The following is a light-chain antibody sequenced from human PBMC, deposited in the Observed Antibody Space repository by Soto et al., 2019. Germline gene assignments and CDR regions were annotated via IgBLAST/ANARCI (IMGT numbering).Light chain of an antibody. CDR2: AAS. CDR3: QQYDSFSVT. V-gene: IGKV1-39*01. CDR1: QSISSY. Sequence: DIQITQSPSSLSASVVDRVTITCRASQSISSYLNWYQQKPGKAPKLLIYAASSLQSGVPSRFSGSGSGTEFTLTISSLQPEDFATYYCQQYDSFSVTFGQGTKVDIK. J-gene: IGKJ1*01.